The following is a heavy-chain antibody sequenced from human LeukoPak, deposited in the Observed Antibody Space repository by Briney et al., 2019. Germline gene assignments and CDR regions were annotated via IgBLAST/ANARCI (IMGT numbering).Heavy chain of an antibody. Sequence: GGSLRLSCAASGFTFSSYGMHWVRQAPGKGLEWVAVIWYDGSNKYYADSVKGRFTISRDNSKNTLYLQMNSLRAEDTAVYYCAKDLRLGELSLFEDYWGQGTLVTVSS. CDR2: IWYDGSNK. J-gene: IGHJ4*02. V-gene: IGHV3-33*06. CDR3: AKDLRLGELSLFEDY. D-gene: IGHD3-16*02. CDR1: GFTFSSYG.